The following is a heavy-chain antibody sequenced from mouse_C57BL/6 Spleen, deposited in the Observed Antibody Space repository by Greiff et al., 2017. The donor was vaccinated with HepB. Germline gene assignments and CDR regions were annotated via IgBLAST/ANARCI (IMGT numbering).Heavy chain of an antibody. J-gene: IGHJ3*01. CDR1: GYTFTSYW. CDR3: ATYGNYGNWFAY. V-gene: IGHV1-50*01. CDR2: IDPSDSYT. Sequence: QVQLQQPGAELVKPGASVKLSCKASGYTFTSYWMQWVKQRPGQGLEWIGEIDPSDSYTNYNQKFKGKATLTVDTSSSTAYMQLSSLTSEDSPVYYCATYGNYGNWFAYWGQGTLVTVSA. D-gene: IGHD2-10*02.